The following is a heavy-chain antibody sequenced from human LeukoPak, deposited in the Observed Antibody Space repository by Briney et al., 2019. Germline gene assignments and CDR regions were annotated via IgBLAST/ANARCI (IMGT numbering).Heavy chain of an antibody. CDR1: GFHFSSYG. D-gene: IGHD2-15*01. J-gene: IGHJ1*01. CDR2: IWYDGSNQ. Sequence: GSSLRLSCAASGFHFSSYGLHWVGQAPGQGLAWVAVIWYDGSNQYYADSVQGRFTISRDNSKKTLYLQMNSLRAEDTAVYYCARGDVTCSGGSCYPFRFQHWGQGTLVTVSS. V-gene: IGHV3-33*01. CDR3: ARGDVTCSGGSCYPFRFQH.